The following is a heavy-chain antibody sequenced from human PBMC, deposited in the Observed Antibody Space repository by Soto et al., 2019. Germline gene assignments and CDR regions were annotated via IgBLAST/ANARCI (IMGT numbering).Heavy chain of an antibody. CDR1: GGTFSSYA. V-gene: IGHV1-69*01. CDR3: ARGGSSSWHYSYYCMDV. J-gene: IGHJ6*02. Sequence: QVQLVQSGAEVKKPGSSVKVSCKASGGTFSSYAISWVRQAPGQGLEWMGGIIPIFGTANYAQTFQGRVTITSDESTSPAYMELSSLRSEDTAVSYCARGGSSSWHYSYYCMDVWGQGTTVTVSS. CDR2: IIPIFGTA. D-gene: IGHD6-13*01.